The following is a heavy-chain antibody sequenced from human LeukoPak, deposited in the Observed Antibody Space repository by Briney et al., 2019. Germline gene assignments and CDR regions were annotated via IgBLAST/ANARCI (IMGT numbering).Heavy chain of an antibody. D-gene: IGHD6-19*01. CDR1: GGTFSSYA. J-gene: IGHJ5*02. Sequence: SVKVSCKASGGTFSSYAISWVRQAPGQGLEWMGRIIPILGIANYAQKFQGRVTITADKSTSTAYMELSSLRSEDTAVYYCASVDSSGGAGGPWGQGTLVTVSS. CDR3: ASVDSSGGAGGP. V-gene: IGHV1-69*04. CDR2: IIPILGIA.